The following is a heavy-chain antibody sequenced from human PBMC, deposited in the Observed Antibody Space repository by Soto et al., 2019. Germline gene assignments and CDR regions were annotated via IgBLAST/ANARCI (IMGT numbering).Heavy chain of an antibody. CDR2: ISGSGGST. Sequence: EVQLLESGGGLVQPGGSLRLSCAASGFTFSSYAMSWVRQAPGKGLEWVSAISGSGGSTYYADSVKGRFTISRDNSKNKLYLQMDSLRAEETAVYYWAKDRPSYRRGWYGGGDFDYWGQGTLVTVSS. CDR1: GFTFSSYA. D-gene: IGHD6-19*01. CDR3: AKDRPSYRRGWYGGGDFDY. V-gene: IGHV3-23*01. J-gene: IGHJ4*02.